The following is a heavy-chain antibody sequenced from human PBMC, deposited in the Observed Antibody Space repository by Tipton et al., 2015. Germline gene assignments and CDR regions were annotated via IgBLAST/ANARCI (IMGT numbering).Heavy chain of an antibody. J-gene: IGHJ4*02. V-gene: IGHV3-9*01. CDR3: ARNRGISH. D-gene: IGHD3-16*01. CDR1: GFTFDDYA. Sequence: SLRLSCAASGFTFDDYAMHWVRQAPGKGLEWVSGITWNSGTIDYADSVKGRFTISRDNAKNSLYLQMNSLRAEDTAVYYCARNRGISHWGQGTLVTVSS. CDR2: ITWNSGTI.